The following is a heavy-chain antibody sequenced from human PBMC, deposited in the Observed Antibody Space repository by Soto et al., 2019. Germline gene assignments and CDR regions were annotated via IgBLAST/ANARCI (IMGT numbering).Heavy chain of an antibody. D-gene: IGHD3-3*01. CDR3: AADRTYDFWSGSEARNYYGMDV. Sequence: SLRLSCAASGFTFSSYGMHWVRQAPGKGLEWVAVISYDGSNKYYADSVKGRFTISRDNSKNTLYLQMNSLRAEDTAVYYCAADRTYDFWSGSEARNYYGMDVWGQGTTVTV. V-gene: IGHV3-30*03. J-gene: IGHJ6*02. CDR2: ISYDGSNK. CDR1: GFTFSSYG.